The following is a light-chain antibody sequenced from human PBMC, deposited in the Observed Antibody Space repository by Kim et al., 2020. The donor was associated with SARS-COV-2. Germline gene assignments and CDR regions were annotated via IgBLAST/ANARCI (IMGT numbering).Light chain of an antibody. CDR2: GAS. J-gene: IGKJ1*01. V-gene: IGKV3-15*01. CDR1: QSVSSN. CDR3: QQYNNWPLWT. Sequence: SPGERATLSCRAGQSVSSNLAWYQQIPGQAPRLLIYGASTRATGIPARFSGSGSGTEFTLTISSLQSEDFAVYYCQQYNNWPLWTFGQGTKVDIK.